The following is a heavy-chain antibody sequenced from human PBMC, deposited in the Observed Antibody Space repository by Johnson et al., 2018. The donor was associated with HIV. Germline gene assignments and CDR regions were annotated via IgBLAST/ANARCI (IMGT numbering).Heavy chain of an antibody. J-gene: IGHJ3*02. V-gene: IGHV3-30*18. CDR1: GFTFNNYW. D-gene: IGHD3-16*01. CDR2: TSYDEIKK. Sequence: QMLLVESGGGLVQPGGSLRLSCAASGFTFNNYWMSWVRQAPGKGLEWVAVTSYDEIKKNYADSVKGRFTISRDNSKNSLYLQMNSLRAEDTALYYCAKDASTLGGDAFDIWGQGTMVTVSS. CDR3: AKDASTLGGDAFDI.